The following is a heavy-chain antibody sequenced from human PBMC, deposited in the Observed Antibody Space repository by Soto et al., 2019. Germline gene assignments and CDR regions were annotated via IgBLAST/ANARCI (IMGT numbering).Heavy chain of an antibody. Sequence: QVQLVQSGAEVKKPGASVKVSCKASGYTFTSYGISWVRQAPGQGLEWMGWISAYNGNTNCAQKLQGRVTMTTDTSTSTAYMELRSLRSDDTAVYYCARDTMQGMVRGVNYYFDYWGQGTLVTVSS. CDR2: ISAYNGNT. CDR1: GYTFTSYG. D-gene: IGHD3-10*01. CDR3: ARDTMQGMVRGVNYYFDY. V-gene: IGHV1-18*01. J-gene: IGHJ4*02.